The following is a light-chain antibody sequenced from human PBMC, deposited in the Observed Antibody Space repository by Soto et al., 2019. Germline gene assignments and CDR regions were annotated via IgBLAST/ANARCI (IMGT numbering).Light chain of an antibody. CDR1: QSVSSY. CDR3: QQRSNWPPG. J-gene: IGKJ2*03. CDR2: DAS. V-gene: IGKV3-11*01. Sequence: EIVLTQSPATLSLSPGERATLSCRASQSVSSYLAWYQQKPGQAPRLLIYDASNRATGIPARFSGSGXGTXXXXXXXXXEPEDFAVYYCQQRSNWPPGFGQGTKLEIK.